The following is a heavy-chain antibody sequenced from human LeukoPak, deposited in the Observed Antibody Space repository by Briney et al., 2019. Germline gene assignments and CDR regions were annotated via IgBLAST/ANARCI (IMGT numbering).Heavy chain of an antibody. CDR3: ARDEWGYDFWSGQPFDY. Sequence: SETLSLTCTVSGGSISSGGYYWSWIRQPPGKGLEWIGYIYHSGSTYYNPSLKSRVTISVDRSKNQFSLKLSSVTAADTAVYYCARDEWGYDFWSGQPFDYWGQGTLVTVSS. CDR1: GGSISSGGYY. D-gene: IGHD3-3*01. J-gene: IGHJ4*02. V-gene: IGHV4-30-2*01. CDR2: IYHSGST.